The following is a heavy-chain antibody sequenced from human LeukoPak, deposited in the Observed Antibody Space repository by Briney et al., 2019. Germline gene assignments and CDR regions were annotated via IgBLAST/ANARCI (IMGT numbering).Heavy chain of an antibody. D-gene: IGHD4-17*01. CDR2: MNPNSGNT. Sequence: GASVKVSCKASGYTFTSYDINWVRQATGQGLEWMGWMNPNSGNTGYAQKFQGRVTMTRNTSISTAYMELSSLRSEDTAVYYCATALGGDYVGDAFDIWGQGTMVTVSS. CDR1: GYTFTSYD. V-gene: IGHV1-8*01. CDR3: ATALGGDYVGDAFDI. J-gene: IGHJ3*02.